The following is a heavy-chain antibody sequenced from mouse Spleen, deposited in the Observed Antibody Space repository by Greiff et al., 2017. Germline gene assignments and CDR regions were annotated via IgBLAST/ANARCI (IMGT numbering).Heavy chain of an antibody. J-gene: IGHJ4*01. CDR2: IYPGDGDT. CDR1: GYAFSSYW. D-gene: IGHD2-14*01. V-gene: IGHV1-80*01. Sequence: QVQLKESGAELVKPGASVKISCKASGYAFSSYWMNWVKQRPGKGLEWIGQIYPGDGDTNYNGKFKGKATLTADKSSSTAYMQLSSLTSEDSAVYFCARSYRGDMDYWGQGTSVTVSS. CDR3: ARSYRGDMDY.